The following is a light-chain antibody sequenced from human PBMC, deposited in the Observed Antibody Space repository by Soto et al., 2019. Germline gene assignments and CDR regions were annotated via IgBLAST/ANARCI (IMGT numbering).Light chain of an antibody. J-gene: IGKJ1*01. V-gene: IGKV1-39*01. CDR1: QNINNY. CDR3: QQSYTTPWT. CDR2: AAS. Sequence: DIPLTQSPSSLSASVGDRVTITCRASQNINNYLIWFQHKPGKAPKLLIYAASILQSGVPSRFSGTGSGTEFTLTISSLQPEDFATYSCQQSYTTPWTFGQGTKVEI.